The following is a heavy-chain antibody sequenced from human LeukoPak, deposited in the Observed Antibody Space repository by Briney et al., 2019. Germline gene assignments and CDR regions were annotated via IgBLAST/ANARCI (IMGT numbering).Heavy chain of an antibody. Sequence: VASVKVSCKASGDTFNGYFIHWVRQAPGQGLEWMGIINPSGGSTSYAQKFQGRVTMTRDTSTSTVYMELSSLRSEDTAVYYCARGVGSWYDYWGQGTLVTVSS. CDR1: GDTFNGYF. J-gene: IGHJ4*02. V-gene: IGHV1-46*02. D-gene: IGHD6-13*01. CDR3: ARGVGSWYDY. CDR2: INPSGGST.